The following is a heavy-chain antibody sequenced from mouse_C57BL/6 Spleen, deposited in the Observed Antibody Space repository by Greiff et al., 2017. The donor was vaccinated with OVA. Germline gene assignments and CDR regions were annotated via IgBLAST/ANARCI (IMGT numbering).Heavy chain of an antibody. J-gene: IGHJ3*01. Sequence: ESGPGLVKPSQSLSLTCSVTGYSITSGYYWNWIRQFPGNKLEWMGYISYDGSNNYNPSLKNRISITRDTSKNQFFLKLNSVTTEDTATYYCASPQLGRAWFAYWGQGTLVTVSA. CDR3: ASPQLGRAWFAY. V-gene: IGHV3-6*01. D-gene: IGHD4-1*02. CDR2: ISYDGSN. CDR1: GYSITSGYY.